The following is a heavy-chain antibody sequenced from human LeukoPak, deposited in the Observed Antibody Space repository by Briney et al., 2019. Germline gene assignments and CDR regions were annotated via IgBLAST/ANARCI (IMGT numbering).Heavy chain of an antibody. CDR3: AKGMSTVPYYYGMDV. V-gene: IGHV3-23*01. Sequence: PGGSLRLSCAVSGFTFSSYDMNWVRQAPGKGLEWVSAISGGGGATYYADSVKGRFSTSRVNPKNTLYLQMNSLRAEDTAVFFCAKGMSTVPYYYGMDVWGQGTTVTVSS. CDR2: ISGGGGAT. J-gene: IGHJ6*02. CDR1: GFTFSSYD.